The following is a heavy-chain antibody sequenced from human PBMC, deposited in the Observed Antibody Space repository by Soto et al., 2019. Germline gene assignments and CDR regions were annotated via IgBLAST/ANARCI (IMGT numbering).Heavy chain of an antibody. D-gene: IGHD2-15*01. CDR1: VFTFSSHG. Sequence: GGALRLSCVAPVFTFSSHGMHWVGQAPGKGLEWVAVIWYDGSDKFYADSVKGRFTISRDNFKNTLFLQMNSLRAEDTAVYYCARGPPAVVAAADACDIWGQGTLVTVSS. J-gene: IGHJ3*02. CDR3: ARGPPAVVAAADACDI. V-gene: IGHV3-33*08. CDR2: IWYDGSDK.